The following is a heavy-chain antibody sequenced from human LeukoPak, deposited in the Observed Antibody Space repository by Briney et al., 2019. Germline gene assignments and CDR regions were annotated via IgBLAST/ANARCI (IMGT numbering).Heavy chain of an antibody. CDR1: GFTFSSYA. CDR2: ISGSGGST. Sequence: GGSLRLSCAAPGFTFSSYAMSSVRQAPGKGLEWVSAISGSGGSTYYADSVKGRFTISRDNSKNTLYLQMNSLRAEDTAVYYCAKVRDSSSHYYFDYWGQGTLVTVSS. V-gene: IGHV3-23*01. J-gene: IGHJ4*02. CDR3: AKVRDSSSHYYFDY. D-gene: IGHD6-6*01.